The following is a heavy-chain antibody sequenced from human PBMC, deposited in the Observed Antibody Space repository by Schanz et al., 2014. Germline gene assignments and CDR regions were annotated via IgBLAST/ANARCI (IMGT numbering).Heavy chain of an antibody. CDR1: GFTFSNYG. Sequence: QVQLVESGGGVVQPGRSLRLSCAASGFTFSNYGIHWVRQAPGKGLEWVAVLGYDGNNKYYGESVKGRFTISRDNSRNTLYLEIDTLRPEDTAVYFCAREMDTAIGDYWGQGTLVTVSS. J-gene: IGHJ4*02. D-gene: IGHD5-18*01. CDR3: AREMDTAIGDY. CDR2: LGYDGNNK. V-gene: IGHV3-33*08.